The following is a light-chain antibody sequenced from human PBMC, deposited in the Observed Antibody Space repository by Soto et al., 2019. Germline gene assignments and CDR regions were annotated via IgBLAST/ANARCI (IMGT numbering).Light chain of an antibody. V-gene: IGLV2-11*01. J-gene: IGLJ2*01. CDR3: CSYAGTYAVV. Sequence: QSALTQPRSVSGSPGQSVTISCTGTSSDVGGYNYVSWYQHHPGKAPKLIIYDVSVPPSGVPDRFSGSRSGNTASLTISGLQADDEAHYYCCSYAGTYAVVFGGGTKLTVL. CDR1: SSDVGGYNY. CDR2: DVS.